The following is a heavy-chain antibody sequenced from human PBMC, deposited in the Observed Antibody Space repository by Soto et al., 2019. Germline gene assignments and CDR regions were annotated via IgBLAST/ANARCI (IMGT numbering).Heavy chain of an antibody. Sequence: SETLSLTCAVYGGSFSGYYWSWIRQPPGKGLEWIGEINHSGSTNYNPSLKSRVTISVDTSKNQFSLKLSSVTAADTAVYYCARIVTRDPFGYYYMDVWGKGTTVTVSS. CDR3: ARIVTRDPFGYYYMDV. CDR1: GGSFSGYY. D-gene: IGHD3-3*01. CDR2: INHSGST. V-gene: IGHV4-34*01. J-gene: IGHJ6*03.